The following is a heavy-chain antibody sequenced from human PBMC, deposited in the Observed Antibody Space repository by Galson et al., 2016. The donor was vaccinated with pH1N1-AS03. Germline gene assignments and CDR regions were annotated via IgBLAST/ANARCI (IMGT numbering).Heavy chain of an antibody. Sequence: SLRLSCAASGFTFSMSYIHWVRQAPGKGLEWVSRISNDGRNVRYADSVKGRFAVSRDNAKNTVFLQMNILRADDTAVYFCARRNPNPNFAIWYQHDYGMDVWGQGTTVTVSS. CDR1: GFTFSMSY. V-gene: IGHV3-74*01. J-gene: IGHJ6*02. D-gene: IGHD2-2*01. CDR2: ISNDGRNV. CDR3: ARRNPNPNFAIWYQHDYGMDV.